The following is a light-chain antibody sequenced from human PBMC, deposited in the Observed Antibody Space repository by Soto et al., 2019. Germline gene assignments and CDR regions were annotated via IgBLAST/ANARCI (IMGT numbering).Light chain of an antibody. CDR1: SSDVGTYNL. Sequence: QAASVSGSPGQSITISCTGASSDVGTYNLVSWYQHYPDRAPNLIIYEASKRPSGVSNRFSGSKSGNTASLTISGLQAEDEADYYCCSYAGSSTYVVFGGGTKLTVL. CDR3: CSYAGSSTYVV. V-gene: IGLV2-23*01. CDR2: EAS. J-gene: IGLJ2*01.